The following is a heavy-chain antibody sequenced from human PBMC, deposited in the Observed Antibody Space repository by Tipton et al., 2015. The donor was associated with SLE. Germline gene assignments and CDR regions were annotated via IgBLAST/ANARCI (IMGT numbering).Heavy chain of an antibody. D-gene: IGHD6-6*01. Sequence: TLSLTCTVSGGSISSSSYYWSWIRHPAGKGLEWIGRIYTSGSTNYNPSLQSRVTMSVDTSKNQFSLKLSSVTAADTAEYYCARTYSSSSPFDYWGQGTLVTVSS. V-gene: IGHV4-61*02. CDR3: ARTYSSSSPFDY. CDR2: IYTSGST. J-gene: IGHJ4*02. CDR1: GGSISSSSYY.